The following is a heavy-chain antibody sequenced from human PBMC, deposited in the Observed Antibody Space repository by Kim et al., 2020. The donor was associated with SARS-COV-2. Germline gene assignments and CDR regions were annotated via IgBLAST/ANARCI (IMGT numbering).Heavy chain of an antibody. CDR3: STGTPAGPDYYSGMDV. J-gene: IGHJ6*02. CDR1: GFTFNDAW. Sequence: GGSLRLSCAASGFTFNDAWMSWVRQAPGKGLEWVGRIKSKTDGGTTDYAAPVKGRFAISRDDSKNTLYLQMNSLKTEDTAVYYCSTGTPAGPDYYSGMDVWGQGTPVTVSS. D-gene: IGHD2-2*01. CDR2: IKSKTDGGTT. V-gene: IGHV3-15*01.